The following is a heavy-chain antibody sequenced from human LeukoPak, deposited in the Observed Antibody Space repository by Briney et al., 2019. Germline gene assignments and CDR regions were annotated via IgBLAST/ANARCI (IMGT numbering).Heavy chain of an antibody. CDR1: GFTFDDYA. Sequence: PGRSLRLSCAASGFTFDDYAMHWVRQAPGKGLEWVSGISWNSGSIGYADSVKGRFTISRDNAKNSLYLQMNSLRAEDTAVYYCAKDEAFGGVGYWGQGTLVTVSS. V-gene: IGHV3-9*01. J-gene: IGHJ4*02. CDR3: AKDEAFGGVGY. D-gene: IGHD3-16*01. CDR2: ISWNSGSI.